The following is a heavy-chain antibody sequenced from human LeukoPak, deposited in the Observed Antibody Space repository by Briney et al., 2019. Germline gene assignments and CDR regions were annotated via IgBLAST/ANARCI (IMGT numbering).Heavy chain of an antibody. V-gene: IGHV1-46*01. D-gene: IGHD3-22*01. CDR3: AGSGYYYKYYFDY. CDR1: GYTFTGYY. CDR2: INPSGGST. Sequence: ASVKVSCKASGYTFTGYYMHWVRQAPGQGLEWMGIINPSGGSTSYAQKFQGRVTMTRDMSTSTVYMELSSLRSEDTAVYYCAGSGYYYKYYFDYWGQGTLVTVSS. J-gene: IGHJ4*02.